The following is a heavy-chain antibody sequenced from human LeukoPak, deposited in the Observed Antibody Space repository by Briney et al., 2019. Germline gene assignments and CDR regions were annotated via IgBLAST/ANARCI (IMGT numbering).Heavy chain of an antibody. CDR2: ISYDGSNK. V-gene: IGHV3-30-3*01. D-gene: IGHD3-10*01. Sequence: GGSLRLSCAASGFTFSSYAMHWVRQAPGKGLEWVAVISYDGSNKYYADSVKGRFTISRDNSKNTLYLQMNSLRAEDTAVCYCARDEGRVSGSFNPWGQGTLVTVSS. CDR1: GFTFSSYA. J-gene: IGHJ5*02. CDR3: ARDEGRVSGSFNP.